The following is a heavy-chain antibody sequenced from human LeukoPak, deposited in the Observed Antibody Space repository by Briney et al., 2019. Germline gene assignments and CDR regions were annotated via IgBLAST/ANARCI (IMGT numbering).Heavy chain of an antibody. V-gene: IGHV3-23*01. Sequence: GGSLRLSCAASGFTFSSYAMSWVRQAPGKGLEWVSAISGSGGGTYYTDSVKGRFTISRDNSKNTLYLQMNSLRAEDTAIYYCAKALSASMLAFGIWGQGTMVTVSS. D-gene: IGHD2/OR15-2a*01. CDR2: ISGSGGGT. J-gene: IGHJ3*02. CDR1: GFTFSSYA. CDR3: AKALSASMLAFGI.